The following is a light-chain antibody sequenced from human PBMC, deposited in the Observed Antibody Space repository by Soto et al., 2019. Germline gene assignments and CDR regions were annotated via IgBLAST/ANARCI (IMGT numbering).Light chain of an antibody. CDR3: QSFDSNLSGSF. J-gene: IGLJ1*01. V-gene: IGLV1-40*01. CDR2: GNS. CDR1: SFNIGTGYD. Sequence: QSVLTQPPSVSGAPGQRVTISCTGSSFNIGTGYDVHWYQQLPGTAPKLLIYGNSNRPSGVPDRFSGSKSGTSASLAINGLQAEDEADYYCQSFDSNLSGSFVGTGTKLAVL.